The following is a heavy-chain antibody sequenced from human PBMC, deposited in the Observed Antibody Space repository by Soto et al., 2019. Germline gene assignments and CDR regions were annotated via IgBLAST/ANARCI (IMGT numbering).Heavy chain of an antibody. D-gene: IGHD5-12*01. CDR3: AKDGGEGYSGYDYNYYGMDV. CDR2: ISGSGGST. J-gene: IGHJ6*02. V-gene: IGHV3-23*01. CDR1: GFTFSSYA. Sequence: GGSLRLSCAASGFTFSSYAMSWVRQDPGKGLEWVSAISGSGGSTYYADSVKGRFTISRDNSKNTLYLQMNSLRAEDTAVYYCAKDGGEGYSGYDYNYYGMDVWGQGTTVTVSS.